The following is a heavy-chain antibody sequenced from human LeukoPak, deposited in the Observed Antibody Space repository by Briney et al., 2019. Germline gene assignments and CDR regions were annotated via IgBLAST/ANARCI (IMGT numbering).Heavy chain of an antibody. Sequence: PGRSLRLSCAASGFTFSSYSMNWVRQAPGKGLEWVSSISSSSSYIYYADSVKGRFTISRDNAKNSLYLQMNSLRAEDTAVYYCARRSIVGATTTDAFDIWGQGTMVTVSS. D-gene: IGHD1-26*01. J-gene: IGHJ3*02. CDR3: ARRSIVGATTTDAFDI. CDR2: ISSSSSYI. CDR1: GFTFSSYS. V-gene: IGHV3-21*01.